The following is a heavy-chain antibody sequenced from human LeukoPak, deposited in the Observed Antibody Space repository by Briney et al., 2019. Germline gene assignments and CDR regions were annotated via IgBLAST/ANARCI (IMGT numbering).Heavy chain of an antibody. Sequence: GGTLRLSCAASGFTFNSHWMHWVRQAPGKGLVWVSRINGDGSSTTYADSVRGRFTISRDDAKNTLYLEMNSLRAEDTAVYYCAREWHDAFDIWGQGTMVTVSS. J-gene: IGHJ3*02. V-gene: IGHV3-74*01. D-gene: IGHD5-24*01. CDR3: AREWHDAFDI. CDR1: GFTFNSHW. CDR2: INGDGSST.